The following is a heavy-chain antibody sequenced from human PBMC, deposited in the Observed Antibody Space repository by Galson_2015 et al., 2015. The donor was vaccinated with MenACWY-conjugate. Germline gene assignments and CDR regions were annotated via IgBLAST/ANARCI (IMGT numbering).Heavy chain of an antibody. Sequence: PALVKLTQTLTLTCTFSGFSLSSGGMGVDWIRQPPGKALEWLALIYWDDDKRYSPSLKSRLTITKDTSKNQVGLTMTNMDPVDTATYYCAHVRLKSSGGSENYYAFDYWGQGTLVTVSS. CDR1: GFSLSSGGMG. V-gene: IGHV2-5*02. D-gene: IGHD3-10*01. J-gene: IGHJ4*02. CDR2: IYWDDDK. CDR3: AHVRLKSSGGSENYYAFDY.